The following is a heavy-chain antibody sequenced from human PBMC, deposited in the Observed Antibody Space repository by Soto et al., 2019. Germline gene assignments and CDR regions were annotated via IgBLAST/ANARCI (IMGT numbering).Heavy chain of an antibody. CDR1: GYTFTGYF. CDR3: ARVGQAGNWFDP. CDR2: INPNSGFT. V-gene: IGHV1-2*02. J-gene: IGHJ5*02. Sequence: ASVKVSCKASGYTFTGYFIYWVRQAPGQGLEWMGWINPNSGFTNYAQRFQGRVTMTSDTSISTAYMELRRLRSDDTAVYYCARVGQAGNWFDPWGQGTPVTVSS. D-gene: IGHD1-26*01.